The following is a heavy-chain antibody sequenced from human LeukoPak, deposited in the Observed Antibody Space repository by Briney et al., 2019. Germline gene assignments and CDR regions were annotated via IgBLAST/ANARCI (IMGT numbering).Heavy chain of an antibody. D-gene: IGHD3-9*01. J-gene: IGHJ4*02. CDR2: HYYSGNT. CDR1: GGPIFSRNSY. CDR3: AMAGKVTGLNYFDY. Sequence: SETLSLTCSVSGGPIFSRNSYWGWIRQPPGKGLERIGRHYYSGNTYYTASLKSRVTISVDTSKNQFSLKLSSVTAADTAVYYCAMAGKVTGLNYFDYWGQGTLVTVSS. V-gene: IGHV4-39*01.